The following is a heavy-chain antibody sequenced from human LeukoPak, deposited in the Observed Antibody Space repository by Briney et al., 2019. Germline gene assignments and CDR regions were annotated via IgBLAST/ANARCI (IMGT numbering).Heavy chain of an antibody. Sequence: GGSLRLSCAASGFTFSSYAMTWVRQAPGKGLAWVSSISKSDGSTYYADSVKGRFTISRDNSKNTVYLHMDSLRVEDTAIYYCARGALIPDFRGQGTLVTVYS. J-gene: IGHJ4*02. CDR1: GFTFSSYA. D-gene: IGHD2-21*01. CDR2: ISKSDGST. CDR3: ARGALIPDF. V-gene: IGHV3-23*01.